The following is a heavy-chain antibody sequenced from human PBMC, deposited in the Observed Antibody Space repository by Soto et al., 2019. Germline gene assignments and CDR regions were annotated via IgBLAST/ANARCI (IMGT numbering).Heavy chain of an antibody. CDR1: GGTFSSYT. CDR2: IIPILGIA. V-gene: IGHV1-69*04. Sequence: ASVKVSCKASGGTFSSYTTSWVRQAPGQGLEWMGRIIPILGIANYAQKFQGRVTITADKSTSTAYMELSSLRSEDTAVYYCARDRYGGDAFDIWGQGTMVTVSS. D-gene: IGHD3-10*01. J-gene: IGHJ3*02. CDR3: ARDRYGGDAFDI.